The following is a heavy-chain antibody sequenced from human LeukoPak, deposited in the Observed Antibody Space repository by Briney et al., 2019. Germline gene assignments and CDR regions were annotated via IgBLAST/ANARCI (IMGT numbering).Heavy chain of an antibody. CDR1: GFTFSTYT. V-gene: IGHV3-48*01. Sequence: GGSLRLSCAASGFTFSTYTMNWVRQAPGKGLEWISYISNSSNTIYYADSVKGRFTISRDNAKNSLFLQMNSLRVEDTAVYYCAKGVMTGATYYYYYYMDVWGKGTPVTVSS. CDR3: AKGVMTGATYYYYYYMDV. J-gene: IGHJ6*03. CDR2: ISNSSNTI. D-gene: IGHD1-14*01.